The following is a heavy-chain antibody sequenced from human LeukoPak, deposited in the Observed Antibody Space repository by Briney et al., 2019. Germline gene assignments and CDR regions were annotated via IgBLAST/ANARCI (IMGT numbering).Heavy chain of an antibody. V-gene: IGHV4-39*07. CDR3: ARDYYGSGSSNWFDP. Sequence: SETLSLTCTVSGGSISSSSYYWDWIRQPPGKGLEWIGSIYYSGSTYYTPSLKSRVTISVDTSKNQFSLKLSSVTAADTAVYYCARDYYGSGSSNWFDPWGQGTLVTVSS. D-gene: IGHD3-10*01. CDR1: GGSISSSSYY. J-gene: IGHJ5*02. CDR2: IYYSGST.